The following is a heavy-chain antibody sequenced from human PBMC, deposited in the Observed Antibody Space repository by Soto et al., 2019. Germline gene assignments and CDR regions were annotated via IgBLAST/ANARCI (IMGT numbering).Heavy chain of an antibody. V-gene: IGHV1-2*04. D-gene: IGHD2-15*01. Sequence: ASVKVSCKASGYSFTTYALHWVRQAPGQRLEWMAWINANSGGTNYAQKFQGWVTMTRDTSISTAYMELSRLRSDDTAVYYCARGVGRYCSGGSCYANYYGMDVWGQGTTVTVSS. CDR1: GYSFTTYA. CDR2: INANSGGT. CDR3: ARGVGRYCSGGSCYANYYGMDV. J-gene: IGHJ6*02.